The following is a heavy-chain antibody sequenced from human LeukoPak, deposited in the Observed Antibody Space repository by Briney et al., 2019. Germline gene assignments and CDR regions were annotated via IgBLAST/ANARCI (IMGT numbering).Heavy chain of an antibody. J-gene: IGHJ4*02. CDR2: IFISEST. CDR3: AGPTMVYNT. CDR1: GGSITSYY. V-gene: IGHV4-4*07. D-gene: IGHD2-8*01. Sequence: SETLSLTCTVSGGSITSYYWSWVRQPAGKGLEWIGRIFISESTNYNPSLKSRVTMSVDTSKNQFSLKLTSVTAADTAVYYCAGPTMVYNTWGQGTLVTVSS.